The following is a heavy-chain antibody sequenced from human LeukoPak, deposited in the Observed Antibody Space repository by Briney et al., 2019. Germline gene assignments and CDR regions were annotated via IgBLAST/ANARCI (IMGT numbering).Heavy chain of an antibody. CDR3: AREVGYWFDP. CDR2: IYYSGST. J-gene: IGHJ5*02. Sequence: SETLSLTCTVSGGSTSSYYWSWIRQPPGKGLEWIGYIYYSGSTNYNPSLKSRVTISVDTSKNQFSLKLSSVTAADTAVYYCAREVGYWFDPWGQGTPVTVSS. CDR1: GGSTSSYY. D-gene: IGHD1-26*01. V-gene: IGHV4-59*01.